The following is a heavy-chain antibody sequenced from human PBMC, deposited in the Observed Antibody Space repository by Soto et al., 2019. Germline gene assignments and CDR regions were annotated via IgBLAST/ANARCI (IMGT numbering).Heavy chain of an antibody. CDR3: AKGGWVATHHDY. CDR1: GFPFSSYC. CDR2: ISYDGSNK. V-gene: IGHV3-30*18. D-gene: IGHD5-12*01. J-gene: IGHJ4*02. Sequence: GGSLRLSCAASGFPFSSYCMHWVRQAPGKGLEWVAFISYDGSNKYYADSVKGRFTISRDNSKTTLYLQMNSPRAEDTAVYYCAKGGWVATHHDYWGQGTLVTVAS.